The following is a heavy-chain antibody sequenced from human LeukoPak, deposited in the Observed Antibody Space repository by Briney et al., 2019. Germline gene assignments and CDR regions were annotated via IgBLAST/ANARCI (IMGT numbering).Heavy chain of an antibody. CDR3: ASKGPYYLDDY. J-gene: IGHJ4*02. CDR2: ISSSGSTI. V-gene: IGHV3-48*03. D-gene: IGHD3-22*01. Sequence: GGSLRLSCAASGFTFSSYEMNWVRQAPGKGLEWVSYISSSGSTIYYADSVKGRFTISRDNAKNSLYLQMNSLRAEDTAVYYCASKGPYYLDDYWGQGTLVTVSS. CDR1: GFTFSSYE.